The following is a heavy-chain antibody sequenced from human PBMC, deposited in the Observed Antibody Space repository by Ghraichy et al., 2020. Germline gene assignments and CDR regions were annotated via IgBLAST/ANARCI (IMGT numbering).Heavy chain of an antibody. V-gene: IGHV3-23*01. CDR1: GFTFSSYA. J-gene: IGHJ5*02. Sequence: GALRLSCAASGFTFSSYAMSWVRQAPGKGLEWVSAISGSGGSTYYADSVKGRFTISRDNSKNTLYLQMNSLRAEDTAVYYCAKDLVPAESNWFDPWGQGTLVTVSS. CDR2: ISGSGGST. D-gene: IGHD2-2*01. CDR3: AKDLVPAESNWFDP.